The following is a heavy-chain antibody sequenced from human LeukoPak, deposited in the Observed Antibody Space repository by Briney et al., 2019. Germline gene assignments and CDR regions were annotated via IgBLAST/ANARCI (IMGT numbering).Heavy chain of an antibody. D-gene: IGHD6-13*01. CDR2: ISYDGSNK. CDR3: AKAPAAAAPDY. Sequence: GGSLRLSCAASGFTFSSYGMHWVRQASGKGLEWVAVISYDGSNKYYADSVKGRFTISRDNSRNTLYLQMNSLRAEDTAVYYCAKAPAAAAPDYWGQGTLVTVSS. V-gene: IGHV3-30*18. J-gene: IGHJ4*02. CDR1: GFTFSSYG.